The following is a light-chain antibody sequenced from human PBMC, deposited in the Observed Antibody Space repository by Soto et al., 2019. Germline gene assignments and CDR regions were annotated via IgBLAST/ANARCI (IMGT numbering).Light chain of an antibody. Sequence: DIPMTQSPSSLSASVGDRVTITCQASQDISNYLNWYQQKPGKAPNLLIHDASNLKTGVPSRFSGSGSGTDFIFTISSLQPEDISTYYCQQYDNLPYTFGQGTKLDIK. J-gene: IGKJ2*01. V-gene: IGKV1-33*01. CDR2: DAS. CDR1: QDISNY. CDR3: QQYDNLPYT.